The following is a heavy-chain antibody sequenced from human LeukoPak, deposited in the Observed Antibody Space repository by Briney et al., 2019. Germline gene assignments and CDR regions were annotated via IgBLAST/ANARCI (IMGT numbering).Heavy chain of an antibody. D-gene: IGHD2-2*01. CDR1: GGSFSGYY. CDR2: INHSGST. J-gene: IGHJ5*02. Sequence: SETLSLTCAVYGGSFSGYYWSWIRQPPGKGLEWIGEINHSGSTNYNPSLKSRVTISVDTSKNQFSLKLSSVTAADTAVYYCARVVVVPAAMGWFDPWGQGTLVTVSS. CDR3: ARVVVVPAAMGWFDP. V-gene: IGHV4-34*01.